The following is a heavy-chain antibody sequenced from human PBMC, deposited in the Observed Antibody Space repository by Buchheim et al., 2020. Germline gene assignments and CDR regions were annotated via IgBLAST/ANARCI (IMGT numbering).Heavy chain of an antibody. V-gene: IGHV1-46*01. CDR3: ARGSSGSYINYFDY. D-gene: IGHD3-10*01. Sequence: QVQLVQSGAEVKKPGASVKVSCKASGYIFTDYYIHWVRQAPGQGLEWMGIINPSDASTSYAQKFQGRVIMTRDTSTRTVYMELSSLRPEDTAVYYCARGSSGSYINYFDYWGQGTL. CDR2: INPSDAST. J-gene: IGHJ4*02. CDR1: GYIFTDYY.